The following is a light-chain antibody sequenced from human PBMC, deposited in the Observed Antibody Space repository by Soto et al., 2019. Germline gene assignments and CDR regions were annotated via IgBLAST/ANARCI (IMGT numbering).Light chain of an antibody. J-gene: IGKJ5*01. V-gene: IGKV3-20*01. Sequence: EIVLTQSPGTLSLSPGEIATLSCSASQSGSSSYLAWYQQKPGQAPRLLIYGASSRATGIPDRFSGSGSGKDFPLTISRLEPEDFAVYYCQQYGSSQITFGQGTRLEIK. CDR1: QSGSSSY. CDR2: GAS. CDR3: QQYGSSQIT.